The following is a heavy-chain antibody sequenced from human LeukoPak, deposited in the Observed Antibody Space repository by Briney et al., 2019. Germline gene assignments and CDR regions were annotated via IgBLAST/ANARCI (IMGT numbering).Heavy chain of an antibody. CDR1: GGSVSRGGYF. J-gene: IGHJ5*02. D-gene: IGHD6-13*01. CDR2: IYYSGNT. V-gene: IGHV4-61*08. Sequence: SQTLSLTCTVSGGSVSRGGYFWNWIRQPPGKGLEWIGSIYYSGNTNYNPSLKSRVTISVDTSKTQFSLKVSSVTAADTAVYYCARVIAAARWFDPWGQGTLVTVSS. CDR3: ARVIAAARWFDP.